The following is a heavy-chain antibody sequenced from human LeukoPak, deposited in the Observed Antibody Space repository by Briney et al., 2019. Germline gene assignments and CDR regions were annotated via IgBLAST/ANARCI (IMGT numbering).Heavy chain of an antibody. V-gene: IGHV3-43*02. CDR1: GFTFDDYA. CDR3: AKDIKLAYSSSWYVLDY. D-gene: IGHD6-13*01. Sequence: SGGSLRLSCAASGFTFDDYAMHWVRQAPGKGLEWVSLISGDGGSTYYADSVKGRFTISRDNSKNSLYLQMNSLRTEDTALYYCAKDIKLAYSSSWYVLDYWGQGTLVTVSS. J-gene: IGHJ4*02. CDR2: ISGDGGST.